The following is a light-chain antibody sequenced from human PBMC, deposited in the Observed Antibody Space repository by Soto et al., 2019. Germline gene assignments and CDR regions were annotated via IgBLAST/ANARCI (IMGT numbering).Light chain of an antibody. CDR3: HQYGDSPQT. J-gene: IGKJ1*01. V-gene: IGKV3-20*01. CDR2: GAS. Sequence: EIVLTQSPGTQSLSPGERATLSCRASQSVRSSYLAWYQQKPGQAPRLLIYGASTRATGIPARFSGGGSGTDFTLTISRLEPEDFAVYFCHQYGDSPQTFGQGTKVEIK. CDR1: QSVRSSY.